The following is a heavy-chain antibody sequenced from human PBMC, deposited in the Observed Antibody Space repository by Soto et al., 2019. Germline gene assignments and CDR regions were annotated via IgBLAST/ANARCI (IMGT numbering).Heavy chain of an antibody. J-gene: IGHJ4*02. CDR1: GYSISSGYY. CDR2: TYYGASS. Sequence: PSETLSLTCAVSGYSISSGYYWGWIRQPPGKGLEWLWTTYYGASSYYNPSLRSRITILLDASTNQLSLKLSSVTAADTAVYFCVRVAGSASWYETDSWGQGILVTVSS. D-gene: IGHD6-13*01. V-gene: IGHV4-38-2*01. CDR3: VRVAGSASWYETDS.